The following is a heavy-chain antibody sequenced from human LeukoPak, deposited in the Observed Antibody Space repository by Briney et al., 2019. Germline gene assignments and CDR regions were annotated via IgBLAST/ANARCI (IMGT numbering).Heavy chain of an antibody. CDR2: IYSGGST. CDR1: GFTVSSNY. Sequence: GGSLRLSCAASGFTVSSNYMSWVRQAPGKGLEWVSVIYSGGSTYYADSVKGRFTISRDSSKNTLYLQMNSLRAEDTAVYYCARVYLERLTAGYFDHWGQGTWVTVSP. CDR3: ARVYLERLTAGYFDH. V-gene: IGHV3-66*01. D-gene: IGHD2-8*01. J-gene: IGHJ4*02.